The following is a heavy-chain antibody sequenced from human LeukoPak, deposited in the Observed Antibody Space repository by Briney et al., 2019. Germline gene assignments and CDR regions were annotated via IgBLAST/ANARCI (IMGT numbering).Heavy chain of an antibody. V-gene: IGHV3-30*04. CDR1: GFTFSSYA. J-gene: IGHJ4*02. D-gene: IGHD5-24*01. CDR2: ISYDGSNK. CDR3: AREHRWLQSHFDY. Sequence: PGRSLRLSCAASGFTFSSYAMHWVRQAPGKGLERVAVISYDGSNKYYADSVKGRFTISRDNSKNTLYLQMNSLRAEDTAVYYCAREHRWLQSHFDYWGQGTLVTVSS.